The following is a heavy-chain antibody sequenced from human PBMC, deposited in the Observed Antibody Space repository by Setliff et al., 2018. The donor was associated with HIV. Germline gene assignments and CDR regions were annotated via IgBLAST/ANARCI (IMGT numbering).Heavy chain of an antibody. CDR1: GYSFTTYW. V-gene: IGHV5-51*01. Sequence: GESLKISCKGSGYSFTTYWIGWVRQMPGKGLEWMGIIYPGDSDTRYSPSFQGQVTISADKSISTAYLQWSSLKASDTAMYYCARPSGTGPPAVFDYWVPETLLVTVSS. J-gene: IGHJ4*03. D-gene: IGHD6-25*01. CDR3: ARPSGTGPPAVFDY. CDR2: IYPGDSDT.